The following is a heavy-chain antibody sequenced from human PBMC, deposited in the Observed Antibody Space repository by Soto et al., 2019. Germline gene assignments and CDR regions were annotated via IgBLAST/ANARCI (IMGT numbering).Heavy chain of an antibody. J-gene: IGHJ4*02. CDR1: GFSLTTARMG. V-gene: IGHV2-26*01. CDR2: IFSNDEK. Sequence: QVTLKESGPLLVSPTETLTLTCTVSGFSLTTARMGLTWIRQPPGKALEWLAHIFSNDEKSYRTSLKSRLTISKDTSRTQVVLTMTTMDPVDTGTYYCARVRSNYYGSGTYYFDYWGQGTLVTVSS. CDR3: ARVRSNYYGSGTYYFDY. D-gene: IGHD3-10*01.